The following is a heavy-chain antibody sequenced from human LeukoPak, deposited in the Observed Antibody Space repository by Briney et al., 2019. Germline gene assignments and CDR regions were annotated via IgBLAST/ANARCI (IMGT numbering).Heavy chain of an antibody. V-gene: IGHV4-39*07. D-gene: IGHD3-10*01. Sequence: SETLSLTCTVSGGSISSSSYYWGWIRQPPGKGLEWTGSIYYSGSTYYNPSLKSRVTISVDTSKNQFSLKLSSVTAAHTAVYYCARARAMVRGHGISAFDIWGQGTMVTVSS. CDR1: GGSISSSSYY. J-gene: IGHJ3*02. CDR2: IYYSGST. CDR3: ARARAMVRGHGISAFDI.